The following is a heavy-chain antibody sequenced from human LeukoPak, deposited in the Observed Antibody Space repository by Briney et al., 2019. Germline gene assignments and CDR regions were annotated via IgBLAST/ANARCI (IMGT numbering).Heavy chain of an antibody. J-gene: IGHJ4*02. CDR2: IYHSGST. CDR1: GGSISSGGYS. Sequence: SETLSLTCTVSGGSISSGGYSWSWIRQPPGKGLEWIGYIYHSGSTYYNPSLKSRVTISVDRSKNQFSLKLSSVTAADTAVYYCARYCSSTSCYFFDYWGQGTLVTVSS. CDR3: ARYCSSTSCYFFDY. D-gene: IGHD2-2*01. V-gene: IGHV4-30-2*01.